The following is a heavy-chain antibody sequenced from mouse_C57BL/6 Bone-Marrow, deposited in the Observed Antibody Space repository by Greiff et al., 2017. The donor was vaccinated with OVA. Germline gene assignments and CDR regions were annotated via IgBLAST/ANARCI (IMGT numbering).Heavy chain of an antibody. J-gene: IGHJ4*01. CDR2: IDPSDSYT. D-gene: IGHD1-1*01. CDR1: GYTFTSYW. CDR3: ARPYGSYAMDY. V-gene: IGHV1-50*01. Sequence: QVQLQQPGAELVKPGASVKLSCKASGYTFTSYWMQWVKQRPGQGLEWIGEIDPSDSYTNYNQKFKGKATLTVDTSSSTAYMQLSSLTYEDSAVYYCARPYGSYAMDYWGQGTSVTVSS.